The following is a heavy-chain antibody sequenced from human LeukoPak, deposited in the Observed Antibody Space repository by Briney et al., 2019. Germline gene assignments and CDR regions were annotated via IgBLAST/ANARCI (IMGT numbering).Heavy chain of an antibody. Sequence: GGSLRLSCTASGFTFSNAWMSWVRQAPGKGLEWVGRIKSKPAGGSTDYAAPIKGRFTISRDDSKNTLYLQVNSLKVEDTAVYYCAKEFYDILTGYTFDYWGQGTLVTVSS. V-gene: IGHV3-15*01. J-gene: IGHJ4*02. CDR2: IKSKPAGGST. CDR1: GFTFSNAW. D-gene: IGHD3-9*01. CDR3: AKEFYDILTGYTFDY.